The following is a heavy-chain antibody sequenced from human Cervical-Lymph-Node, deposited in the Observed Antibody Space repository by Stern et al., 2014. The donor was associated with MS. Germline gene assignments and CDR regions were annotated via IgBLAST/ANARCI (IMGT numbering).Heavy chain of an antibody. Sequence: KGRFTISRDNSKNTLYLQMNSLRAEDTAVYYCARAPFQYYYDSSGYLSYYYGMDVWGQGTTVTVSS. V-gene: IGHV3-53*01. J-gene: IGHJ6*02. D-gene: IGHD3-22*01. CDR3: ARAPFQYYYDSSGYLSYYYGMDV.